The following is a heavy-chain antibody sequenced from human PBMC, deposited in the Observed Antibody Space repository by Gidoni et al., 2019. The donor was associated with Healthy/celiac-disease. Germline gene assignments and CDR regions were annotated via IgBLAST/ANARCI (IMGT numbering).Heavy chain of an antibody. J-gene: IGHJ6*02. D-gene: IGHD6-6*01. Sequence: QVQLVQSGAEVKKPGSSVKVSCKASGGTFSSDAISWVRQAPGQGLEWMGGIIPIFGTANYAQKFQGRVTITADKSTSTAYMELSSLRSEDTAVYYCARGGAARPDYYYGMDVWGQGTTVTVSS. CDR1: GGTFSSDA. CDR2: IIPIFGTA. CDR3: ARGGAARPDYYYGMDV. V-gene: IGHV1-69*06.